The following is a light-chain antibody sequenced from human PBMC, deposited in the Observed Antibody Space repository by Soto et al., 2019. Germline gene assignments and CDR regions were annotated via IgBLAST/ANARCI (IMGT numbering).Light chain of an antibody. CDR2: EVS. CDR3: SSYAGSNNVV. V-gene: IGLV2-8*01. J-gene: IGLJ2*01. Sequence: QSALTQPPSASGSPGQSVTISCTGTSSNVGGYNYVSWYQQHPGKAHKLMIYEVSKRPSGVPDRFSGSKSGSTASLTVSGLQAEDEADYYCSSYAGSNNVVFGGGTQLTVL. CDR1: SSNVGGYNY.